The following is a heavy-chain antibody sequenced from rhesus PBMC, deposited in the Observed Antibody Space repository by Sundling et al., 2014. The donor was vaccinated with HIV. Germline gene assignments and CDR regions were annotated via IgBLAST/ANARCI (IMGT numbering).Heavy chain of an antibody. V-gene: IGHV4S10*01. J-gene: IGHJ4*01. D-gene: IGHD6-13*01. Sequence: QVQLQESGPGMVKPSETLSLTCAVSGGSISDSYRWSWIRQPPGKGLEWIGYIYGSSLSTNYNPSLQSRVTISKDTSKNHFSLKVYSVIAADTAVYYCARERQLVLFDYWGQGVLVTVSS. CDR1: GGSISDSYR. CDR3: ARERQLVLFDY. CDR2: IYGSSLST.